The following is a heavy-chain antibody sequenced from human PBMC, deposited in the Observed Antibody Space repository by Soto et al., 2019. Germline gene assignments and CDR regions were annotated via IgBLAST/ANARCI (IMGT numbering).Heavy chain of an antibody. CDR2: IDPSDSYT. J-gene: IGHJ6*02. CDR1: GYSFTSYW. CDR3: ARLIVVVPAAPSDYYYYGMDV. Sequence: ESLKISCKGSGYSFTSYWISWVRQMPGKGLEWMGRIDPSDSYTNYSPSFQGHVTISADKSISTAYLQWSSLKASDTAMYYCARLIVVVPAAPSDYYYYGMDVWGQGTTVTVSS. D-gene: IGHD2-2*01. V-gene: IGHV5-10-1*01.